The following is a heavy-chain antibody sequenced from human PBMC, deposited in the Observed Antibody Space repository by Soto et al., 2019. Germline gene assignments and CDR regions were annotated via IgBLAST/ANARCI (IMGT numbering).Heavy chain of an antibody. J-gene: IGHJ4*02. CDR3: AGEYYYGSGKFDY. D-gene: IGHD3-10*01. Sequence: SETLSLTFAVYGGSFSGYYWSWIRQPPGKGLEWIGEINHSGSTNYNPSLKSRVTISVDTSKNQFSLKLSSVTAADTAVYYCAGEYYYGSGKFDYGGQGTLVTVSS. CDR2: INHSGST. V-gene: IGHV4-34*01. CDR1: GGSFSGYY.